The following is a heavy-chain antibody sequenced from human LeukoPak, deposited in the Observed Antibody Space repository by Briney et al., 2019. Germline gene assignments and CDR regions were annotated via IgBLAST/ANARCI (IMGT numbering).Heavy chain of an antibody. V-gene: IGHV3-23*01. D-gene: IGHD6-13*01. J-gene: IGHJ3*02. CDR3: AKGDSLRQQLVPPTDAFDI. Sequence: PGGSPRLSCAASGFTFSSYAMSWVRQAPGKGLEWVSAISGSGGSTYYADSVKGRFTISRDNSKNTLYLQMNSLRAEDTAVYYCAKGDSLRQQLVPPTDAFDIWGQGTMVTVSS. CDR2: ISGSGGST. CDR1: GFTFSSYA.